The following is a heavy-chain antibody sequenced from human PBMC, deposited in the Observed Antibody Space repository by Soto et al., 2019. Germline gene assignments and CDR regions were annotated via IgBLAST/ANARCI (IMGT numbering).Heavy chain of an antibody. D-gene: IGHD2-15*01. V-gene: IGHV1-69*01. CDR1: GGTFSSYA. CDR3: ARSEDYCSGGSGYRNWYFDL. CDR2: IIPIFGTA. J-gene: IGHJ2*01. Sequence: QVQLVQSGAEVKKPGSSVKVSCKASGGTFSSYAISWVRQAPGQGLEWMGGIIPIFGTANYAQKFQGRVTITADESTSTAYMELSSVRSEGTAVYYCARSEDYCSGGSGYRNWYFDLWGRGTLVTVSS.